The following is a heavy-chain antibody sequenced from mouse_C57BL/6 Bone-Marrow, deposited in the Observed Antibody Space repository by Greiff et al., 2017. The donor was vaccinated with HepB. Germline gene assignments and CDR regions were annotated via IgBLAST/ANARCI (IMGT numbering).Heavy chain of an antibody. CDR2: ISSGSSTI. J-gene: IGHJ3*01. D-gene: IGHD3-1*01. CDR1: GFTFSDYG. V-gene: IGHV5-17*01. CDR3: AAHRAY. Sequence: EVKVEESGGGLVKPGGSLKLSCAASGFTFSDYGMHWVRQAPEKGLEWVAYISSGSSTIYYADTVKGRFTISRDNAKNTLFLQMTSLRSEDTAMYYCAAHRAYWGQGTLVTVSA.